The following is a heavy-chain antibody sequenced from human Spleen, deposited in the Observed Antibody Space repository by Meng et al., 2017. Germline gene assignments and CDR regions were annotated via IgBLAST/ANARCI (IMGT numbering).Heavy chain of an antibody. J-gene: IGHJ4*02. CDR3: ARRRGGSGRDC. D-gene: IGHD3-10*01. CDR2: IYHSGST. CDR1: GGSISSSNYY. V-gene: IGHV4-39*01. Sequence: QQQRQESGPGLGKPSQTLPLTCTVAGGSISSSNYYWDWSRQPPGKGLEWIAAIYHSGSTSYNPSLQSRVTMFEDTSKNQFSLMVTSVTATDTAVYYCARRRGGSGRDCWGQGTLVTVSS.